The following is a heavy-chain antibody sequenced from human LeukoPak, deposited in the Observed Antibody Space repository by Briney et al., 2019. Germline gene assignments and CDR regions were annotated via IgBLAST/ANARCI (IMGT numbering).Heavy chain of an antibody. CDR3: AITPHSGSYPPEINWFDP. CDR1: GYTFTSYA. J-gene: IGHJ5*02. D-gene: IGHD1-26*01. V-gene: IGHV7-4-1*02. CDR2: INTNTGNP. Sequence: ASVKVSCKASGYTFTSYAMNWVRQAPGQGLEWMGWINTNTGNPTYAQGFTGRFVFSLDTSVSTAYLQISSLKAEDTAVCYCAITPHSGSYPPEINWFDPWGQGTLVTVSS.